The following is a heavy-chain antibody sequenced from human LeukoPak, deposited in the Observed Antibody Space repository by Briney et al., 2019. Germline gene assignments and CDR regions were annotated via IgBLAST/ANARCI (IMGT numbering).Heavy chain of an antibody. Sequence: SGGSLRLSCAASGFTFSSYAMSWVRQARGEGREWVGFIRSKAYGWTTEYAASVKSRFTISRDDSKSIAYLQMNSLKTEDTAVYYCTRVSSGWYYYYYYMDIWGKGTTVTVSS. CDR1: GFTFSSYA. CDR2: IRSKAYGWTT. CDR3: TRVSSGWYYYYYYMDI. J-gene: IGHJ6*03. V-gene: IGHV3-49*04. D-gene: IGHD6-19*01.